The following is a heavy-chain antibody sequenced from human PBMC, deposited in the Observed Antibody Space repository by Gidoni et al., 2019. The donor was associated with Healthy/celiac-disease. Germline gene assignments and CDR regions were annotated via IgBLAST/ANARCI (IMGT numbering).Heavy chain of an antibody. CDR2: ISGSGGST. V-gene: IGHV3-23*01. Sequence: EVQLLASGGGLVHPGGSLHLSCAASGFTFSSYAMSWVRQAPGKGLGWVSAISGSGGSTYYADSVKGRFTISRDNSKNTLYLQMNSLRAEDTAVYYCAKDDANYYFDYWGQGTLVTVSS. J-gene: IGHJ4*02. CDR3: AKDDANYYFDY. CDR1: GFTFSSYA. D-gene: IGHD1-1*01.